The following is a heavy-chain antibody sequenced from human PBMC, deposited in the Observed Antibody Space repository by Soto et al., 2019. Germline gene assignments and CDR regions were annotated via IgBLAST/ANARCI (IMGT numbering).Heavy chain of an antibody. CDR2: MNPYNGNT. CDR3: ARGPGDLGYLDY. Sequence: ASVKVSCKASGYTFTSYYMHWVRQAPGQGLECMGWMNPYNGNTGYAQNFQGRVTMTRNTSISTAYMELSSLRSDDTAVYFCARGPGDLGYLDYWGQGALVTVSS. CDR1: GYTFTSYY. J-gene: IGHJ4*02. V-gene: IGHV1-8*02. D-gene: IGHD6-25*01.